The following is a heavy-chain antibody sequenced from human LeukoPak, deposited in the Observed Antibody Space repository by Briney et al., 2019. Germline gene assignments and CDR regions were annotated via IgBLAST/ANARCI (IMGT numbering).Heavy chain of an antibody. CDR3: ARGSDTAAGLY. CDR2: INHSGST. V-gene: IGHV4-34*01. J-gene: IGHJ4*02. D-gene: IGHD6-13*01. CDR1: GGSFSGYY. Sequence: PSETLSLTCAVYGGSFSGYYWSWIRQPPGKGLEWIGEINHSGSTNYNPSLKSRVSISVDSSKNQFSLKVSSVTSADPAVYYCARGSDTAAGLYWGQGTLVTVSS.